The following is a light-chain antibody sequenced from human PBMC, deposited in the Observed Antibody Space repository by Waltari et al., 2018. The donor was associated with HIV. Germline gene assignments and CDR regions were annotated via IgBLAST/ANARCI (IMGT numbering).Light chain of an antibody. CDR2: RKN. V-gene: IGLV1-47*01. J-gene: IGLJ2*01. CDR1: SSKIGSNY. CDR3: ATWADRPSGPVV. Sequence: QSVLTQPPSASGTPGQRVTISCSGSSSKIGSNYVHWYQQLPGTAPKLLIYRKNQRAAGVPDRFSCSKSGTSASLAISGLRSEYEADYYCATWADRPSGPVVFGGGTKVTVL.